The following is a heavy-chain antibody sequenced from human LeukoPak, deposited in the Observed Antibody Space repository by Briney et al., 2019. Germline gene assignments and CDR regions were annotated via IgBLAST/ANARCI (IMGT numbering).Heavy chain of an antibody. CDR3: ARDLNDYVWGSYRYFDY. D-gene: IGHD3-16*02. Sequence: GGSLRLSWAASGFTFSSYSMNWVRQAPGKVLEWVSSISSSSSYIYYADSVKGRFTISRENAKNSMYLQMNSLRAEDTAVYYCARDLNDYVWGSYRYFDYWGQGTLVTVSS. CDR1: GFTFSSYS. V-gene: IGHV3-21*01. J-gene: IGHJ4*02. CDR2: ISSSSSYI.